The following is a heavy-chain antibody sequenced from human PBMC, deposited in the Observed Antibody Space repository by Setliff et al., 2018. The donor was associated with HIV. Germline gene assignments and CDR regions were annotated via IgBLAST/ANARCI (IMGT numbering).Heavy chain of an antibody. CDR3: ASSVGFRDF. CDR2: VYTSGST. J-gene: IGHJ4*02. V-gene: IGHV4-4*07. Sequence: PSETLSLTCTVSGASISSYYWSWIRQPAGKGLEWLGRVYTSGSTNYNPSLKSRVTMSLDTSKNLFSLKVMSVTAADSAVYYCASSVGFRDFWGQGTPVTVSS. CDR1: GASISSYY. D-gene: IGHD3-10*01.